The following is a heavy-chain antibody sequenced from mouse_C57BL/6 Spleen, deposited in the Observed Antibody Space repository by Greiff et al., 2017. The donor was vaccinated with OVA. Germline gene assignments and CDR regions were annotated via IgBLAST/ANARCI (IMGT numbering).Heavy chain of an antibody. CDR1: GFTFSSYG. Sequence: EVQGVESGGDLVKPGGSLKLSCAASGFTFSSYGMSWVRQTPDKRLEWVATISSGGSYTYYPDSVKGRFTISRDNARTTLYLQMSSLKSEDTAMYYCTRDRITTVVSTDLDVWGTGTTVTVSS. V-gene: IGHV5-6*01. J-gene: IGHJ1*03. D-gene: IGHD1-1*01. CDR2: ISSGGSYT. CDR3: TRDRITTVVSTDLDV.